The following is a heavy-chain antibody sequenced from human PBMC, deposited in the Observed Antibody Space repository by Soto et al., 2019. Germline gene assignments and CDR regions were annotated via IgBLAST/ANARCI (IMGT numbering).Heavy chain of an antibody. CDR1: GFTVSNAW. CDR2: IKSKTDGGTA. CDR3: TTYGSGSFSWAH. Sequence: GGSLRLCCAASGFTVSNAWMSWVRQAPGKGLEWVGRIKSKTDGGTADYTAPVKGRFTISRDDSENTLYLQMNSLKTEDTAVYYCTTYGSGSFSWAHWGQGTLVTVSS. D-gene: IGHD3-10*01. V-gene: IGHV3-15*01. J-gene: IGHJ4*02.